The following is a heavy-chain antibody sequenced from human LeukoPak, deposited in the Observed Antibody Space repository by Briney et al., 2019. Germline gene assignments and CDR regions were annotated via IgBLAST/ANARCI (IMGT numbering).Heavy chain of an antibody. CDR1: GGSISSYY. CDR3: ARGDSDVGDAFDV. D-gene: IGHD1-26*01. CDR2: IYYSGST. V-gene: IGHV4-59*08. J-gene: IGHJ3*01. Sequence: SETLSLTCTVSGGSISSYYWSWIRQPPGKGLEWIGYIYYSGSTNYNPSLKSRVTISVDTSKNQFSLKLSSVTAADTAVYYCARGDSDVGDAFDVWGQGTKVTVSS.